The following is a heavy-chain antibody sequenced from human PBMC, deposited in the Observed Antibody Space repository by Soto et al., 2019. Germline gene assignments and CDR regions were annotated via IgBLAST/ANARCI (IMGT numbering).Heavy chain of an antibody. CDR2: IYWDEDK. Sequence: QITLKESGPTLVRPTQTLTLTCSFSGFSLNTNGMGVGWIRQPPGKALEWLAFIYWDEDKRYSPSLKTRLTVTTDTSKTEVVLTLTNLEPLDTGTCYCAGWNYESGLDVWGQGTTVTVSS. J-gene: IGHJ6*02. V-gene: IGHV2-5*02. D-gene: IGHD1-7*01. CDR1: GFSLNTNGMG. CDR3: AGWNYESGLDV.